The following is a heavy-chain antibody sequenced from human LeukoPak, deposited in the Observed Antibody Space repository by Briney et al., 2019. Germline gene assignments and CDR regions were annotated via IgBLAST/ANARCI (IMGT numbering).Heavy chain of an antibody. CDR3: ARERDCSGGSCYEY. D-gene: IGHD2-15*01. CDR2: IIPIFGTA. V-gene: IGHV1-69*01. J-gene: IGHJ4*02. Sequence: SVKVSCKASGGTFSSFAISWVRQAPGQGLEWMGGIIPIFGTANYAQKFQGRVTITADESTSTAYMELSSLRSEDTAVYYCARERDCSGGSCYEYWGQGTLVTVSS. CDR1: GGTFSSFA.